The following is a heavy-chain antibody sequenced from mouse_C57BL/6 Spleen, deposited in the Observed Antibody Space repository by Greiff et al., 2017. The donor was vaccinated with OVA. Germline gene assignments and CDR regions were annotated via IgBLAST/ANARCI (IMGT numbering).Heavy chain of an antibody. V-gene: IGHV1-82*01. CDR2: IYPGDGDP. CDR1: GYAFRSSW. CDR3: AKRAIDY. J-gene: IGHJ4*01. Sequence: VQLQQSGPELVKPGASVQISCKASGYAFRSSWMNWVKPRPGQGLEWIGRIYPGDGDPNYNGKFKGKATLTADKSSSTAYMQLSSLTSEDSAVYFCAKRAIDYWGQGTSVTVSA.